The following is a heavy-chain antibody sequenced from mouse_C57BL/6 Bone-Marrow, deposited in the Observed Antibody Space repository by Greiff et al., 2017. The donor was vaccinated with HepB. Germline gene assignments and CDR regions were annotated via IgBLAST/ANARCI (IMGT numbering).Heavy chain of an antibody. CDR1: GFSLTSYG. CDR2: IWSGGST. CDR3: AKFNFDV. Sequence: VKLVESGPGLVQPSQSLSITCTVSGFSLTSYGVHWVRQPPGKGLEWLGVIWSGGSTDYNAAFLSRQSISKDNSKSQVFFKMNSLQVDDTAIYYSAKFNFDVWGTGTTVTVSS. V-gene: IGHV2-4*01. J-gene: IGHJ1*03.